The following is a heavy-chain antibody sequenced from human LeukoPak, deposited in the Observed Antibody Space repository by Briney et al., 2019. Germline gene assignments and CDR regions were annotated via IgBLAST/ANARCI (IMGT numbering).Heavy chain of an antibody. Sequence: GGSLRLSCAASGFTFSSYWMSWVRQAPGKALECVANINQDGSGKYYVDSVKGRFTISRDNAKNSLYLQMNTLRAEDTAVYYCARPEVGAPYWGQGTLVTISS. CDR1: GFTFSSYW. D-gene: IGHD1-26*01. V-gene: IGHV3-7*05. J-gene: IGHJ4*02. CDR2: INQDGSGK. CDR3: ARPEVGAPY.